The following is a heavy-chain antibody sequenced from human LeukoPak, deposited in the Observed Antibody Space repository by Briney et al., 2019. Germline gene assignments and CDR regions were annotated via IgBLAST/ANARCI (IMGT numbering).Heavy chain of an antibody. CDR1: GFTFSSYA. D-gene: IGHD3-10*01. J-gene: IGHJ5*02. V-gene: IGHV3-21*01. Sequence: GGSLRLSCAASGFTFSSYAMNWVRQAPGKGLEWVSSISSSGSYIYYADSVKGRFTISRDNTKNSLFLQMNGLRAEDTAIYYCARAGAFSLKSWFDPWGQGTLVTVSS. CDR3: ARAGAFSLKSWFDP. CDR2: ISSSGSYI.